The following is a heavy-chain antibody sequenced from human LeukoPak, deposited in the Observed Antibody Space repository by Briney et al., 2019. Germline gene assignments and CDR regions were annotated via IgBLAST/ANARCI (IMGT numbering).Heavy chain of an antibody. Sequence: GGSLRLSCVASGLTFNRYWMSWLRQVPGKGLEWVANIKQDGTETHYVDSVKGRFTISRDNAKSSLYLQMNSLRAEDTAVYYCARDCLGSQFWSGYYLGPDNYFDYWGQGSLVTVSS. D-gene: IGHD3-3*01. CDR3: ARDCLGSQFWSGYYLGPDNYFDY. CDR2: IKQDGTET. V-gene: IGHV3-7*01. J-gene: IGHJ4*02. CDR1: GLTFNRYW.